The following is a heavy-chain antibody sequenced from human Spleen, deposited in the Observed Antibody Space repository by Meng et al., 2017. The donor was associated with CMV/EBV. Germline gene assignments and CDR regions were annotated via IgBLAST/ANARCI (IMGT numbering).Heavy chain of an antibody. CDR2: MQSASSL. Sequence: GESLKISCAVSGFSVGSNYMSWVRQAPGKGLEWVSVMQSASSLYYADSVKGRFAISRDDSKNTVDLQMNSLRAEDTAVYYCVRRFGPAAIYGMDVWGQGTPVTVSS. D-gene: IGHD2-2*01. J-gene: IGHJ6*02. V-gene: IGHV3-53*01. CDR3: VRRFGPAAIYGMDV. CDR1: GFSVGSNY.